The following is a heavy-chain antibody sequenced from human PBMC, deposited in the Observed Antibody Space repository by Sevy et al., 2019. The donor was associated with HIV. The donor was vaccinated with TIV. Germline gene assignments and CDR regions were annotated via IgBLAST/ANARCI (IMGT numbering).Heavy chain of an antibody. J-gene: IGHJ4*02. CDR1: GFTFSSYA. CDR3: AKAGLQGVWLPFDY. D-gene: IGHD3-22*01. V-gene: IGHV3-23*01. Sequence: GGSLRLSCAASGFTFSSYAMSWVRQAPGKGLELVSAISGSGGSTYYADSVKGRFTISRDNSKNTLYLQMNSLRAEDTAVYYCAKAGLQGVWLPFDYWGQGTLVTVSS. CDR2: ISGSGGST.